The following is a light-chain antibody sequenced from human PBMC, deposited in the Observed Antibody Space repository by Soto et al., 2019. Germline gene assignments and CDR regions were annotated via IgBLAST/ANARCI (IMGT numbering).Light chain of an antibody. V-gene: IGKV1-5*03. CDR2: KAS. Sequence: DIQMTQSPSTLSASVGDRVTITCRASQSISSWLAWYQQKPGKAPKLLIYKASSLESGVPSRFSGSGSGTNFTLTLSSLQSDDFATYYCQYDSSVGQGTKVDNK. CDR1: QSISSW. CDR3: QYDSS. J-gene: IGKJ2*01.